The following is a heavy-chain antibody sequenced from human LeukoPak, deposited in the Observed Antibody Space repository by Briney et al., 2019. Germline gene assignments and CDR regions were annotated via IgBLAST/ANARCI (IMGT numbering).Heavy chain of an antibody. Sequence: SETPSFTCNGSGFSISGGYYWPWIPQAPLKCLEWIGSIYHSGYTHYNPSLKGRVTISVDTSKNDFSLKLSSVAAADTAIYYCARDLNPTHYFDYWGQGTLVTVSS. J-gene: IGHJ4*02. CDR2: IYHSGYT. CDR1: GFSISGGYY. CDR3: ARDLNPTHYFDY. V-gene: IGHV4-38-2*02.